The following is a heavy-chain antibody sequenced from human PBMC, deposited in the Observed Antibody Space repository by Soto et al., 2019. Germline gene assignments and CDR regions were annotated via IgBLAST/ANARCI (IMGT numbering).Heavy chain of an antibody. V-gene: IGHV4-39*07. Sequence: SETLSLTCTVSGGSVTNSSYYWGWIRQSPGKGLEWIGSVYYRGRSYSKSSLKSRVTISVDTSKNQFSLKLSSVTAADTAVYYCARGGRLLGIDYWGQGTLVTVSS. J-gene: IGHJ4*02. CDR3: ARGGRLLGIDY. CDR1: GGSVTNSSYY. D-gene: IGHD2-21*02. CDR2: VYYRGRS.